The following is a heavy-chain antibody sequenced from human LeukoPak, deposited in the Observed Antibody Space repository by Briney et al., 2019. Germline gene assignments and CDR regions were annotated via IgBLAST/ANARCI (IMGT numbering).Heavy chain of an antibody. D-gene: IGHD4-17*01. V-gene: IGHV3-23*01. Sequence: SGGSLRLSCTASGFNFSGYAMSWVRQAPGKGLEWVSAISGSGGSTYYADSVKGRFTISRDNSKDTLYMQLNSPRAEDTAVHFCAKGQTTVMAFDVWGQGTMVSVSS. CDR2: ISGSGGST. CDR1: GFNFSGYA. CDR3: AKGQTTVMAFDV. J-gene: IGHJ3*01.